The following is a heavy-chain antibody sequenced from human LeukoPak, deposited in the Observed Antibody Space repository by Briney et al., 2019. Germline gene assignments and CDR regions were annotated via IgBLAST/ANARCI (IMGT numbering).Heavy chain of an antibody. V-gene: IGHV3-30*18. J-gene: IGHJ4*02. CDR2: ISYDGSNK. CDR3: AKGASGGSGRGLC. Sequence: PGSSRGLSWPASGLTLGTYAMHWVGQAPAKGLGGVQVISYDGSNKYYADSVKGRFTISRDNSKNTLYLQMNSLRAEDTAVYYCAKGASGGSGRGLCWGQGTLVTVSS. CDR1: GLTLGTYA. D-gene: IGHD2-15*01.